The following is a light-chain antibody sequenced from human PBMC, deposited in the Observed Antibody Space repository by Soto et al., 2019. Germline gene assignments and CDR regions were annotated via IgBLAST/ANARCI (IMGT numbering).Light chain of an antibody. V-gene: IGKV3-11*01. CDR2: DAS. CDR1: PSVSSS. J-gene: IGKJ4*01. Sequence: EIVLTQSPATLSLSPGERATLSCRASPSVSSSLAWYQQKRGQAPRLLIYDASNRATGIPARFSGSGSRTDFTLTISSLEPEDFAVYYCQQRSNWPPLTFGGGTKVEIK. CDR3: QQRSNWPPLT.